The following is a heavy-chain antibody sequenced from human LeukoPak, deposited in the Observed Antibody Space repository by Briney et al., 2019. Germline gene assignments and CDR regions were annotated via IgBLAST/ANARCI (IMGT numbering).Heavy chain of an antibody. D-gene: IGHD3-22*01. CDR3: ASVGYYDSSGYHDAFDI. Sequence: SETLSLTCTVSGGSITSYYWSCIRQPPGKGLEWIGYIYYSGSTNYNPSLKSRVTISVDTSKNQFSLKLSSVNAADTAVYYCASVGYYDSSGYHDAFDIWGQGTMVTVSS. CDR1: GGSITSYY. V-gene: IGHV4-59*01. J-gene: IGHJ3*02. CDR2: IYYSGST.